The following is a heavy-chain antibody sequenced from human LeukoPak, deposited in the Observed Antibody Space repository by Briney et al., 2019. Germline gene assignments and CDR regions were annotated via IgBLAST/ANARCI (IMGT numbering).Heavy chain of an antibody. CDR1: GYTFTMYY. Sequence: ASVKVSCKASGYTFTMYYIHWVRQAPGQGLEWMGMINPSDGATTYAQRFQGRVTMTRDMSTTTVYMDLRSLRSEDTAVYFCAREKEGGLNGSLGGLFASYYTYYYMDVWGRGTTVTVSS. CDR3: AREKEGGLNGSLGGLFASYYTYYYMDV. CDR2: INPSDGAT. D-gene: IGHD3-16*01. V-gene: IGHV1-46*01. J-gene: IGHJ6*03.